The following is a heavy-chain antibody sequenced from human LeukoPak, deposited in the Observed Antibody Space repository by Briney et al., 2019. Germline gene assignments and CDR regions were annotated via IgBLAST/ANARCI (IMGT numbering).Heavy chain of an antibody. CDR2: ISGSGGSS. CDR3: AKDSWSFHDAFDI. D-gene: IGHD2-21*01. Sequence: GRSLRLSCAASGFSFSTYAMSWVRQAPGKGLEWVSAISGSGGSSSHADSVKGRFTISRDNSKNTVFLQMNSLRAEDTAVYYCAKDSWSFHDAFDIWGHGTMVTVSS. V-gene: IGHV3-23*01. J-gene: IGHJ3*02. CDR1: GFSFSTYA.